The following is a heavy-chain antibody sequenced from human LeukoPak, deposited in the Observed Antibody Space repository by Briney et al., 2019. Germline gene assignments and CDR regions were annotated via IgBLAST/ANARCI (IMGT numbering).Heavy chain of an antibody. J-gene: IGHJ4*02. CDR3: AKDWGSSGSFDY. CDR1: GFTFDDYA. D-gene: IGHD6-19*01. Sequence: GRSLRLSCAASGFTFDDYARHWVRQAPGKGLEWVSGISWNSGSIGYADSVKGRFTISRDNAKNSLYLQMNSLRAEDMALYYCAKDWGSSGSFDYWGQGTLVTVSS. V-gene: IGHV3-9*03. CDR2: ISWNSGSI.